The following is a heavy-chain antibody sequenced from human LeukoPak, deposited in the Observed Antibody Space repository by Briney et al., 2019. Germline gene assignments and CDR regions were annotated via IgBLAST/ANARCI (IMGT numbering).Heavy chain of an antibody. J-gene: IGHJ4*02. CDR1: GFTFSSYW. CDR2: IYSGGST. Sequence: GGSLRLSCAASGFTFSSYWMSWVRQAPGKGLEWVSVIYSGGSTYYADSVKGRFTISRDNSKNTLYLQMNSLRAEDTAVYYCVGSGWSRGVFDYWGQGTLVTVSS. D-gene: IGHD6-19*01. V-gene: IGHV3-53*01. CDR3: VGSGWSRGVFDY.